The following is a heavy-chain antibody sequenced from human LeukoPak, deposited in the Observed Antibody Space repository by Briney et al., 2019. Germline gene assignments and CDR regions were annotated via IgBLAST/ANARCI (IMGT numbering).Heavy chain of an antibody. J-gene: IGHJ4*02. D-gene: IGHD3-3*01. Sequence: SETLSLTCTVSGGSISSGGYYWSWIRQHPGKGLEWIGYIYYSGSTYYNPSLKSRVTISVDTSKNQFSLKLSSVTAADTAVYYCARFRNTYYDFWSGYYGGEGFDYWGQGTLVTVSS. V-gene: IGHV4-31*03. CDR2: IYYSGST. CDR1: GGSISSGGYY. CDR3: ARFRNTYYDFWSGYYGGEGFDY.